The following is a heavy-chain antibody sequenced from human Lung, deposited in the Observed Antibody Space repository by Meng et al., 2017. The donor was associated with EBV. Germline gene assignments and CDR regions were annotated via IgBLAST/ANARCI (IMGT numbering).Heavy chain of an antibody. CDR3: ARGNFWSGYYMDY. CDR1: GFTVNNYF. D-gene: IGHD3-3*01. V-gene: IGHV3-53*01. CDR2: MYRGGSR. Sequence: EVRLGGDGGGLIQRGGFRKLSCAASGFTVNNYFVSWVRQAPGKGLQWVSIMYRGGSRYYTDSVKGRFTISRDSSKNTLYLQMNSLRAEDTAVYYCARGNFWSGYYMDYWGQGTLVTVSS. J-gene: IGHJ4*02.